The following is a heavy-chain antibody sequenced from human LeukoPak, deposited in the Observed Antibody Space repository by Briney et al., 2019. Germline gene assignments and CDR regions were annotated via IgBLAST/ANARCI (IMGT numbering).Heavy chain of an antibody. Sequence: ASVKVSCKASGYTFTSYGITWVRQAPGQGLEWMGSISAYNGNTNYAQKLQGRVTMTTDTSTSTAYMELRSLRSDDTAVYYCARAGYSDSSDYPDIWGQGTMVTVSS. D-gene: IGHD3-22*01. J-gene: IGHJ3*02. CDR3: ARAGYSDSSDYPDI. V-gene: IGHV1-18*01. CDR1: GYTFTSYG. CDR2: ISAYNGNT.